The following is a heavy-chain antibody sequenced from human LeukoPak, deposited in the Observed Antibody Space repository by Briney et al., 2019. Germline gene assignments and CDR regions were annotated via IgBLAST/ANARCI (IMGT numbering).Heavy chain of an antibody. CDR2: IIPIFGTA. D-gene: IGHD2-2*01. CDR1: GGTVSSYA. Sequence: SVKVSCKASGGTVSSYAISWVRQAPGQGLEWMGGIIPIFGTANYAQKFQGRVTITADESTSTAYMELSSLRSEDTAVYYCASNYCSSTSCPGPDYYYYMDVWGKGTTVTVSS. J-gene: IGHJ6*03. V-gene: IGHV1-69*13. CDR3: ASNYCSSTSCPGPDYYYYMDV.